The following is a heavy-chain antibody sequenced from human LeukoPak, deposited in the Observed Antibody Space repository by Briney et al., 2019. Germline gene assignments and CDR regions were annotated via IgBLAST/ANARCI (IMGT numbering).Heavy chain of an antibody. V-gene: IGHV4-31*03. CDR3: ARVSRYYSSGAYYFDY. CDR1: GGSISSGGYY. CDR2: IYYSGST. J-gene: IGHJ4*02. D-gene: IGHD3-10*01. Sequence: PSQTLSLTCTVSGGSISSGGYYWSWIRQHPGKGLEWIGYIYYSGSTYYNPSLKSRVTISVDTSKNQFSLKLSSVTAADTAVYYCARVSRYYSSGAYYFDYWGQGTLVTVSS.